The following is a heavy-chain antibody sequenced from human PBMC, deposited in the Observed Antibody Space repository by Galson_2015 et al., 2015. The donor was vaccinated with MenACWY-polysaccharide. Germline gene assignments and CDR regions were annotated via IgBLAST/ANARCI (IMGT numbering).Heavy chain of an antibody. J-gene: IGHJ6*02. D-gene: IGHD5-12*01. CDR3: AKQLVDIVASGYAMDV. CDR1: GFTFSRFA. CDR2: ISGSGGST. V-gene: IGHV3-23*01. Sequence: SLRLSCAVSGFTFSRFAMSWVRQAPGKWLGWVSGISGSGGSTYYADSVKGRITISRGNSKNTLYLQMNSLRAEDTAVYYYAKQLVDIVASGYAMDVWGQGTTVTVSS.